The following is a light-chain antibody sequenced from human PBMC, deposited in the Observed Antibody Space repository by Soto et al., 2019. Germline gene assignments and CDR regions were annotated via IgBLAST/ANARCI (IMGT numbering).Light chain of an antibody. J-gene: IGLJ3*02. CDR1: SGSVSTRNY. Sequence: QTVVTQAPSFSVSTRGTVTLTCGLTSGSVSTRNYPSWYQQRPGQAPRTLIYNTKTSSSGVPDRFSGSILGNNAALTITGAQAADESGYYCALYVGRGIHWVLGGGTQLTVL. CDR3: ALYVGRGIHWV. CDR2: NTK. V-gene: IGLV8-61*01.